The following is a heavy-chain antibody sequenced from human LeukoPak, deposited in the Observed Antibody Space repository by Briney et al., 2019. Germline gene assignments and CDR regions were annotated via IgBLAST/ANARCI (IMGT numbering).Heavy chain of an antibody. Sequence: ASVKVSCKASGYTFTGYYMHWVRQAPGQGLEWMGWINPNSGGTNYAQKFQGRVTMTRDTSISTAYMELSRLRSDDTAVYYCARAIVATRRGSWFDPWGQGTLVTVSS. CDR2: INPNSGGT. CDR3: ARAIVATRRGSWFDP. CDR1: GYTFTGYY. D-gene: IGHD5-12*01. J-gene: IGHJ5*02. V-gene: IGHV1-2*02.